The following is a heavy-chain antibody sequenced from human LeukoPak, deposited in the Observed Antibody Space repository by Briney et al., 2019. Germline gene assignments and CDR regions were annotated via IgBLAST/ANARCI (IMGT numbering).Heavy chain of an antibody. J-gene: IGHJ6*03. V-gene: IGHV1-18*01. CDR1: GYTFTSYG. CDR3: AREGRISRQLQQGEYYYYMDV. CDR2: ISAYNGNT. D-gene: IGHD3-3*02. Sequence: ASVKVSCKASGYTFTSYGISWVRQAPGQGLEWMGWISAYNGNTNYAQKLQGRVTMTTDTSTSTAYMELRSLRSDDTAVYYCAREGRISRQLQQGEYYYYMDVWGKGTTVTVSS.